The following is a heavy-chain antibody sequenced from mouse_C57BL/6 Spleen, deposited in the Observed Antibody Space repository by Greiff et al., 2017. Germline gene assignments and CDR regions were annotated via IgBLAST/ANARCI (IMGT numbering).Heavy chain of an antibody. V-gene: IGHV1-61*01. D-gene: IGHD2-5*01. CDR3: ARSTSNYWYFDV. CDR2: IYPSDSET. CDR1: GYTFTSYW. Sequence: VQLQQPGAELVRPGSSVKLSCKASGYTFTSYWMDWVKQRPGQGLEWIGNIYPSDSETHYNQKFKDKATLTVDKSSSTAYMQLSSLTSEDSAVYYCARSTSNYWYFDVWGTGTTVTVSS. J-gene: IGHJ1*03.